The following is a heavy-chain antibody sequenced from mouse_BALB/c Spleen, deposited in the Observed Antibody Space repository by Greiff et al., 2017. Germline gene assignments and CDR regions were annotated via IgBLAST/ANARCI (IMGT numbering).Heavy chain of an antibody. J-gene: IGHJ3*01. D-gene: IGHD2-1*01. Sequence: QVQLQQPGAELVMPGASVKMSCKASGYTFTDYWMHWVKQRPGQGLEWIGAIDTSDSYTSYNQKFKGKATLTVDESSSTAYMQLSSLTSEDSAVYYCARIYYGNSAWFAYWGQGTLVTVSA. V-gene: IGHV1-69*01. CDR3: ARIYYGNSAWFAY. CDR2: IDTSDSYT. CDR1: GYTFTDYW.